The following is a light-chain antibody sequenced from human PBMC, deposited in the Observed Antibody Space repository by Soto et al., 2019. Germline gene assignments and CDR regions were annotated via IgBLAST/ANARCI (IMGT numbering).Light chain of an antibody. J-gene: IGKJ3*01. CDR2: AAS. CDR3: QKYNTDPRP. V-gene: IGKV1-27*01. CDR1: QGIYNY. Sequence: DIQMTQSPSSLSASVGDRVTITCRASQGIYNYLAWYQQKPGKVPKLLIYAASTLQSGVPSRFSGSGSGTDFTLTISSLQPEDVATYYCQKYNTDPRPFCPGTKVDIK.